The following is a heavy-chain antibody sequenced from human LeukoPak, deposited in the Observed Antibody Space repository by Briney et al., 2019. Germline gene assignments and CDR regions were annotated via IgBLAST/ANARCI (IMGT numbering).Heavy chain of an antibody. Sequence: ASVKVSCKASGYTFTSYYMHWVRQAPGQGLEWMGGVIPIFRTTNYAQKFQGRVTITADESTSTAYMELSSLTSEDTAVYYCATDAQGTYYYDTSGYYPIFDFWGQGTLVTVSS. CDR1: GYTFTSYY. V-gene: IGHV1-69*13. CDR3: ATDAQGTYYYDTSGYYPIFDF. D-gene: IGHD3-22*01. CDR2: VIPIFRTT. J-gene: IGHJ4*02.